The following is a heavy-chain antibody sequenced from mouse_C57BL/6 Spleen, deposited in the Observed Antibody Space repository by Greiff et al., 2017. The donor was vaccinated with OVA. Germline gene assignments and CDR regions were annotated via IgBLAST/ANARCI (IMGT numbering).Heavy chain of an antibody. J-gene: IGHJ1*03. D-gene: IGHD1-1*01. CDR2: INPSTGGT. CDR1: GYSFTGYY. V-gene: IGHV1-43*01. Sequence: VQLQQSGPELVKPGASVKISCKASGYSFTGYYMHWVKQSSEKSLEWIGEINPSTGGTSYNQKFKGKATLTVDKSSSTAYMQLKSLTSEDSAVYYCARRPRSSYWYFDVWGTGTTVTVSS. CDR3: ARRPRSSYWYFDV.